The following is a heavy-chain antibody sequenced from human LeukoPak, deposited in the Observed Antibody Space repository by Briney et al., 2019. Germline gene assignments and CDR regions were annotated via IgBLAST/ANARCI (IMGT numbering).Heavy chain of an antibody. D-gene: IGHD2-21*01. CDR3: ARDPCDGHCDWGDY. Sequence: SVKVSCKASGGTFSSYAISWVRQAPGQGLEWMGRIIPILGIANYAQKFQGRVTITADKSTSTVYMELSSLRSEDTAVYYCARDPCDGHCDWGDYWGQGTLVTVSS. CDR2: IIPILGIA. J-gene: IGHJ4*02. V-gene: IGHV1-69*04. CDR1: GGTFSSYA.